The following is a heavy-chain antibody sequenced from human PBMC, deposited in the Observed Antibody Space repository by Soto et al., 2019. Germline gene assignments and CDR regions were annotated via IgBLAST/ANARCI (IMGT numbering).Heavy chain of an antibody. CDR1: GFTFSSYN. D-gene: IGHD2-21*01. CDR3: ARYSAAPYYGMDV. CDR2: ISSSSSYI. Sequence: PGGSLGLSCAASGFTFSSYNMNWVRQAPGKGLEWVSSISSSSSYIYYADSVKGRFTISRDNAKNSLYLQMNSLRAEDTAVYYCARYSAAPYYGMDVWGQGTTVTGSS. J-gene: IGHJ6*02. V-gene: IGHV3-21*01.